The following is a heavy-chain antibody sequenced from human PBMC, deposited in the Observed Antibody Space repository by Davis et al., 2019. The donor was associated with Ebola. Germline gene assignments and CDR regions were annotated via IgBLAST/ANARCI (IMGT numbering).Heavy chain of an antibody. CDR1: GFTFSSYE. D-gene: IGHD5-18*01. CDR2: ISSSGSTI. Sequence: PGGSLRLSCAASGFTFSSYEMNWVRQAPGKGLEWVSYISSSGSTIYYADSVKGRFTISRDNAKNSLYLQMNSLRAEDTAVYYCARAQLWSGDWFDPWGQGTLVTVSS. J-gene: IGHJ5*02. V-gene: IGHV3-48*03. CDR3: ARAQLWSGDWFDP.